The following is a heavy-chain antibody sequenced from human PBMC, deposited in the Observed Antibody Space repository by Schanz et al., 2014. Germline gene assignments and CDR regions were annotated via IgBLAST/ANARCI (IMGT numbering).Heavy chain of an antibody. D-gene: IGHD3-3*01. CDR3: ARSTYDFWSAFDY. V-gene: IGHV1-69*02. CDR1: GYIFSSYA. J-gene: IGHJ4*02. Sequence: QVQLVQSGAEVKKPGASVKVSCKASGYIFSSYAIHWVRHAPGQGLEWMGRIIPITGITNYAQKFQGRVTFTADKSTSTAFLEVNSLRSEDTAVYYCARSTYDFWSAFDYWGQGTLVTVSS. CDR2: IIPITGIT.